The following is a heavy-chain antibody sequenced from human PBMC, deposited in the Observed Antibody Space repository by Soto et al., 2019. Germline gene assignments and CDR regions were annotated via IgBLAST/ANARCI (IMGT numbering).Heavy chain of an antibody. Sequence: QVTLKESGPVLVKPTETLTLTCTVSGFSLSTGRMGVSWSRQPPGKALEWLAHIFSDNERSYSTSMQGRLTISKDPSGSQVVLSMTNLDPVDTGTYYCVRMNADSYQFYYAMDVWGQGTTVTVSS. D-gene: IGHD4-17*01. CDR2: IFSDNER. V-gene: IGHV2-26*01. CDR1: GFSLSTGRMG. J-gene: IGHJ6*02. CDR3: VRMNADSYQFYYAMDV.